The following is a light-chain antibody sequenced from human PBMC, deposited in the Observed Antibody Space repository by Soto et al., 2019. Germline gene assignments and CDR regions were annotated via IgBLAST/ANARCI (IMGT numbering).Light chain of an antibody. Sequence: EIVLTQSPGTLSLSPGERDTLSCRASQSVSSNYLAWYQQKPGQAPRVLIYAAASRATGIPARFSGGVSGTDFTLTISRLEPEDFAVYYCQQYGSSVYTFGQGTKLEIK. CDR2: AAA. V-gene: IGKV3-20*01. CDR1: QSVSSNY. J-gene: IGKJ2*01. CDR3: QQYGSSVYT.